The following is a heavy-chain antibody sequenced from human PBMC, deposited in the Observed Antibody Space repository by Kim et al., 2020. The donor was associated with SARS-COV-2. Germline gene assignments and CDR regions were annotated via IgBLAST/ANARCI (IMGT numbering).Heavy chain of an antibody. V-gene: IGHV1-69*04. D-gene: IGHD3-22*01. CDR2: IIPILGIA. CDR1: GGTFSSYA. Sequence: SVKVSCKASGGTFSSYAISWVRQAPGQGLEWMGRIIPILGIANYAQKFQGRVTITADKSTSTAYMELSSLRSEDTAVYYCARAPYKYYYDSSGYPFDYWGQGTLVTVSS. CDR3: ARAPYKYYYDSSGYPFDY. J-gene: IGHJ4*02.